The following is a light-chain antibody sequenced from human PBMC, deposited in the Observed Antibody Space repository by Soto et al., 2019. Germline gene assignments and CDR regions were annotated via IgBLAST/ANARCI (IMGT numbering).Light chain of an antibody. Sequence: IVLTQSPGTLSLSPGQRATLSCRASESISRDYLAWYQQRLGQAPRLLIYGASSGATGIPGRFSGSGSGTDFTLTISRLEPEDFAIYYCQQYGGVPYTFGQGTKLEIK. CDR2: GAS. V-gene: IGKV3-20*01. CDR1: ESISRDY. J-gene: IGKJ2*01. CDR3: QQYGGVPYT.